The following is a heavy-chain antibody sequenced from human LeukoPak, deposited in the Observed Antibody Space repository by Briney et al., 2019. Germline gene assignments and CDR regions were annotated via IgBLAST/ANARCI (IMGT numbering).Heavy chain of an antibody. CDR1: GFTFDDYG. CDR3: ARGLRSGIYDY. D-gene: IGHD1-26*01. J-gene: IGHJ4*02. V-gene: IGHV3-21*01. Sequence: GVLRLSCAASGFTFDDYGMSWVRHPPGKGREWVSSTSSSSSYIYYADSVKGRFTISRDNAKNSLYLQMNSLRAEDTAVYYCARGLRSGIYDYWGQGTLVTVSS. CDR2: TSSSSSYI.